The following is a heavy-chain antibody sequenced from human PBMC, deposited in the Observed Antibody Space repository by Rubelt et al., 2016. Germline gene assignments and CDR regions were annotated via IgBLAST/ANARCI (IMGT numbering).Heavy chain of an antibody. V-gene: IGHV1-18*01. J-gene: IGHJ6*02. CDR2: ISAYNGNT. CDR1: GYTFTSYG. Sequence: ASVKVSCKASGYTFTSYGISWVRQAPGQGLEWMGWISAYNGNTNYAQKLQGRVTMTTDTSTSTAYMELRSLRSEDTAVYYCARDLSGWAAGTVYYYYYYGMDVWGQGTTVTVSS. D-gene: IGHD6-13*01. CDR3: ARDLSGWAAGTVYYYYYYGMDV.